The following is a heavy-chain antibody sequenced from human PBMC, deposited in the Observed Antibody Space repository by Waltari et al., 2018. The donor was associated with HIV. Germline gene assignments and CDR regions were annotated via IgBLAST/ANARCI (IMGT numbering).Heavy chain of an antibody. CDR3: ARDDYDFWSGTRRDKNYGMDV. CDR2: MNVDGVEA. J-gene: IGHJ6*02. Sequence: LVQSGGGLVQPGGSLRLSCAASGFSFSDYWMHWVRQSPWKGLEVVVGMNVDGVEATYADSVNGLFTVSRDNDKNTLFLEMSSLRVEDTAVYYCARDDYDFWSGTRRDKNYGMDVWGQGTAVTVSS. V-gene: IGHV3-74*03. D-gene: IGHD3-3*01. CDR1: GFSFSDYW.